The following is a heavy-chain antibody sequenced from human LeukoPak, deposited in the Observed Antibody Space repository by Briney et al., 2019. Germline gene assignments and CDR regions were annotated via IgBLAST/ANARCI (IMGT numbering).Heavy chain of an antibody. CDR3: AREGGIIVAGKFDS. CDR1: GLTFSTSG. D-gene: IGHD6-19*01. J-gene: IGHJ4*02. V-gene: IGHV3-30*02. CDR2: IQYDESDK. Sequence: LAGGSLRLSCAASGLTFSTSGMHRVRQAPGKGLEWVAFIQYDESDKYYADSVRGRLTISRDNSKNTLYLQMNSLRAEDTAVYYCAREGGIIVAGKFDSWGQGTLVTVSS.